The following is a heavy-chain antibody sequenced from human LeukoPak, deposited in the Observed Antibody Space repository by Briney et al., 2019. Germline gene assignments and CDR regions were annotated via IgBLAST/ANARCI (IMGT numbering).Heavy chain of an antibody. CDR2: IYHSGST. D-gene: IGHD2-2*01. V-gene: IGHV4-38-2*01. CDR1: GYSISSGFY. Sequence: PSETLSLTCSVSGYSISSGFYWGWIRQPPGKGLEWIGSIYHSGSTYYSPSLKSRVTISIDTSKNQFSLKLSSVTATDTAVYFCASLRIGYCTSTSCLGWFESWGQGTLVTVSS. CDR3: ASLRIGYCTSTSCLGWFES. J-gene: IGHJ5*01.